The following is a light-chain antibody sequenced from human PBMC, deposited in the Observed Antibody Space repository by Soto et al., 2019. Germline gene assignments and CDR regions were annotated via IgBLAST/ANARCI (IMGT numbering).Light chain of an antibody. CDR3: QQYNSYPYT. CDR2: DAS. J-gene: IGKJ2*01. V-gene: IGKV1-5*01. Sequence: DIQMTQSPSTLSASVGDRVTITCRASQSISSWLAWYQQKPGKAPKFLIYDASSLESGVPSRFSGSGSGTDFTLTISSLQPDDFETYYCQQYNSYPYTFGQGTKVDIX. CDR1: QSISSW.